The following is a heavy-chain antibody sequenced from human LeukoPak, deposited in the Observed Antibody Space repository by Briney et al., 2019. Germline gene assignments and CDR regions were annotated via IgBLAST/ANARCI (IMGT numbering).Heavy chain of an antibody. V-gene: IGHV3-11*05. D-gene: IGHD3-22*01. CDR1: GFTFSDYY. CDR2: ISSSSSYT. Sequence: GGSLRLSCAASGFTFSDYYMSWIRQAPGKGLEWVSYISSSSSYTNYADSVKGRFTISRDNAKNSLYLRMNSLRAEDTAVYYCARDKNLYYDSSGYYPTRFDYWGQGTLVTVSS. J-gene: IGHJ4*02. CDR3: ARDKNLYYDSSGYYPTRFDY.